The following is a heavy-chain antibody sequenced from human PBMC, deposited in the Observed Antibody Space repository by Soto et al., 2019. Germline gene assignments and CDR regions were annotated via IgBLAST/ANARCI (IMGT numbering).Heavy chain of an antibody. J-gene: IGHJ4*02. CDR1: GYTFTSYG. D-gene: IGHD2-2*02. V-gene: IGHV1-18*01. Sequence: ASVRVSCKASGYTFTSYGISWVRQAPGQGLEWMGWISAYNGNTKYSQKFQGRVTITRDTSASTAYMELSSLRSEDTAVYYCAKSATVPAAIVYWGQGTLVTVSS. CDR2: ISAYNGNT. CDR3: AKSATVPAAIVY.